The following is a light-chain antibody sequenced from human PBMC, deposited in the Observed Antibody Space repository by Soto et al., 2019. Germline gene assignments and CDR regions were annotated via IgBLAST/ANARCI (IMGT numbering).Light chain of an antibody. J-gene: IGLJ7*01. V-gene: IGLV3-25*03. CDR3: QSADSSGTYAV. Sequence: SYELTQPPSVSVSPGQTARITCSGDALPKQYAYWYQQKPGQAPVLVIYKDSERPSRIPERFSGSSSGTTVTLTISGVQAEDEADYYCQSADSSGTYAVFGGGTQLTVL. CDR1: ALPKQY. CDR2: KDS.